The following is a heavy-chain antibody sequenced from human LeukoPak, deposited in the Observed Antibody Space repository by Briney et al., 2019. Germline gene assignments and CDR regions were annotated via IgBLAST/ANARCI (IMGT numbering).Heavy chain of an antibody. CDR3: AKGDFGVVIPLDY. D-gene: IGHD3-3*01. CDR1: GFTFNSYA. V-gene: IGHV3-23*01. CDR2: ISGSGGST. J-gene: IGHJ4*02. Sequence: PGGSLRLSCAASGFTFNSYAMSWVRQAPGKGLEWVSAISGSGGSTYYADSVKGRFTISRDNSKNTLYLQMSSLRAEDTAVYYCAKGDFGVVIPLDYWGQGTLVTVSS.